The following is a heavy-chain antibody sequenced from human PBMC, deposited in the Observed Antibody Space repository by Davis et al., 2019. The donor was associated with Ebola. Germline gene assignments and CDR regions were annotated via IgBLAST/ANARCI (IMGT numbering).Heavy chain of an antibody. CDR1: GFTFSSYE. J-gene: IGHJ4*02. Sequence: GESLKISCAASGFTFSSYEMNWVRQAPGKGLEWVSYISGSGTTKYYSDSVKGRCTISRDNAKNSLYLQMNSLRAEDTAVYYCARGYSGSYSPLDYWGQGTLVTVSS. CDR2: ISGSGTTK. CDR3: ARGYSGSYSPLDY. D-gene: IGHD1-26*01. V-gene: IGHV3-48*03.